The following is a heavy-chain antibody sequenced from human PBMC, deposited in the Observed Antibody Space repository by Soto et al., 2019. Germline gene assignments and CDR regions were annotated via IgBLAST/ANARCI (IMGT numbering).Heavy chain of an antibody. CDR2: FDPEDGET. Sequence: GASVKVSCKVSGYTLTELSMHWVRQAPGKGLEWMGGFDPEDGETIYAQKFQGRVTMTEDTSTDTAYMELSSLRSEDTAVYYCATAPYYYDSSGYYPFDFDYWGQGTLVTVSS. CDR3: ATAPYYYDSSGYYPFDFDY. J-gene: IGHJ4*02. CDR1: GYTLTELS. D-gene: IGHD3-22*01. V-gene: IGHV1-24*01.